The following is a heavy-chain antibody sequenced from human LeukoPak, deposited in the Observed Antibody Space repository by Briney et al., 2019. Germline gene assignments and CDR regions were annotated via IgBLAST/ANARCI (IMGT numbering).Heavy chain of an antibody. D-gene: IGHD5-12*01. V-gene: IGHV3-23*01. J-gene: IGHJ4*02. CDR3: ARATYGGYEGDY. Sequence: PGGSLRLSCAASGFTFSSYAMSWVRQAPGKGLEWVSAISGSGGSTYYADSVKGRFTISRDNSKNTLYLQMNSLRAEDTAVYYCARATYGGYEGDYWGQGTLVTVSS. CDR2: ISGSGGST. CDR1: GFTFSSYA.